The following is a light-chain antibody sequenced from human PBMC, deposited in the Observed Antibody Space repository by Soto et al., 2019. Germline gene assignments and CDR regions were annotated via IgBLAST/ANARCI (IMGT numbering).Light chain of an antibody. V-gene: IGLV1-40*01. CDR3: QSYDSRLTCVV. J-gene: IGLJ2*01. Sequence: QSVLTQPPSVSGAPGQRVTISCTGSTSNIGASYGVHWYQHLPGTAPKLLIYGYSIRPSGVPDRFSGYKSGTSASLAIPGLDLEFEADYYCQSYDSRLTCVVFGGGTNLTVL. CDR2: GYS. CDR1: TSNIGASYG.